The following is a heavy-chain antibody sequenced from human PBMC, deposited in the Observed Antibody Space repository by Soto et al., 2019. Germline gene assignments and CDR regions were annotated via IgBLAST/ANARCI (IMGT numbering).Heavy chain of an antibody. CDR3: EKGLKYCSGDSCYSYYYYYYMDV. J-gene: IGHJ6*03. V-gene: IGHV3-30*18. Sequence: QVQLVESGGGVVQPGRSLRLSCAASGFSFSSYGMHWVRQAPGKGLEWVAVISNDGSNKYYADSVKGRFTISRDNSKNTLNLQMNSLRAEDTAVYYFEKGLKYCSGDSCYSYYYYYYMDVWGKGTTVTVSS. CDR1: GFSFSSYG. D-gene: IGHD2-15*01. CDR2: ISNDGSNK.